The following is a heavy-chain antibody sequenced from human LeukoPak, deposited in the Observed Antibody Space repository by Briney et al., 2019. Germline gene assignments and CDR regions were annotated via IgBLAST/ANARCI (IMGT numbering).Heavy chain of an antibody. D-gene: IGHD3-22*01. CDR1: GYTFTSYY. CDR2: INPSGGST. J-gene: IGHJ5*02. CDR3: ARRGYYYDSSEYDWFDP. Sequence: GASVKVSCKASGYTFTSYYMHWVRQAPGQGLEWMGIINPSGGSTTYAQKFQARVTMTRDTSTSTVYMELSSLRSEDTAVYYCARRGYYYDSSEYDWFDPWGQGTLVTVSS. V-gene: IGHV1-46*01.